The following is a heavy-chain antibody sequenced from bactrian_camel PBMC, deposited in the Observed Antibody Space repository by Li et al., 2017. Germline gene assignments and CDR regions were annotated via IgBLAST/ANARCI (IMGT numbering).Heavy chain of an antibody. J-gene: IGHJ6*01. D-gene: IGHD1*01. CDR2: IYSDGSNT. V-gene: IGHV3-2*01. Sequence: VQLVESGGGLVQPGGSLRLSYATSGFRFNAYDMSWVRQAPGKGLEWVSSIYSDGSNTYYADSVKGRFTISRDNAKNTVYLQMNSPKPEDTAMYYCAARSVGWCPLFEHWLGKRAYTPGGYFANWGQGTQVTVS. CDR3: AARSVGWCPLFEHWLGKRAYTPGGYFAN. CDR1: GFRFNAYD.